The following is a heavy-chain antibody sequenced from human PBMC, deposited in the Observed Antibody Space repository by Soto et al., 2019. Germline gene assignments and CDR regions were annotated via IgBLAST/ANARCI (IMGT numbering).Heavy chain of an antibody. CDR2: IFYSGSTTY. CDR3: ARVGSSGWSPDY. J-gene: IGHJ4*02. Sequence: QVQLQESGPGLVKPSDTLSLTCTVSGGSISGHYWIWIRQPPGEGMEWSGYIFYSGSTTYNNNPPLRSRVTISVDTSKNQFSLRLSSVTAADTAVYYCARVGSSGWSPDYWGQGTLVTVSS. CDR1: GGSISGHY. D-gene: IGHD6-19*01. V-gene: IGHV4-59*11.